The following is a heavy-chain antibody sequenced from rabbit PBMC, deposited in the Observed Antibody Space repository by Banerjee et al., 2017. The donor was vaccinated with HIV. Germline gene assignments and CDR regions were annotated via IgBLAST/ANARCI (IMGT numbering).Heavy chain of an antibody. CDR3: AVSSGYYKL. J-gene: IGHJ4*01. CDR1: GIDFSRCG. D-gene: IGHD1-1*01. Sequence: VESGGGLVQPGGSLKLSCKASGIDFSRCGISWVRQAPGKGLEWIACIYPDDDITDYASWVNGRFTISLDNAQNTVFLQMTSLTAADTATYFCAVSSGYYKLWGPGTLVTVS. CDR2: IYPDDDIT. V-gene: IGHV1S47*01.